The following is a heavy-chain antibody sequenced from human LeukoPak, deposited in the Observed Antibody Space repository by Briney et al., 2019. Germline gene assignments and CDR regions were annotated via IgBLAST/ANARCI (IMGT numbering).Heavy chain of an antibody. V-gene: IGHV3-30*18. CDR1: GFTFSSYG. CDR3: AKDDGWGNDY. Sequence: GRSLRLSCAASGFTFSSYGMHWVRQAPGKGLEWVAVISYDGSNKYYADSVKGRFTISRDNSKNTLYLQMNSQRAEDTAVYYCAKDDGWGNDYWGQGTLVTVSS. J-gene: IGHJ4*02. CDR2: ISYDGSNK. D-gene: IGHD7-27*01.